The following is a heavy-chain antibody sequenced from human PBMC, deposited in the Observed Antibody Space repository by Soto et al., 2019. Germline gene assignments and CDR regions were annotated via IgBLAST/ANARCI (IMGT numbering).Heavy chain of an antibody. D-gene: IGHD3-3*01. V-gene: IGHV1-69*06. CDR1: GGTFSSYA. J-gene: IGHJ4*02. Sequence: QVQLVQSGAEVKKPGSSVKVSCKASGGTFSSYAINWVRQAPGQGLEWMGGIIPIFGTTNYAQKFQGRLTITADKSTGTAYMELNNLRSEDTAVYYCMRTNYYDSDYWGQGTLVTVSS. CDR2: IIPIFGTT. CDR3: MRTNYYDSDY.